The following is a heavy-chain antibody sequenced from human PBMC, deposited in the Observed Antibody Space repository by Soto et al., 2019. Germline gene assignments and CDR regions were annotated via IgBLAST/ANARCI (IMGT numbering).Heavy chain of an antibody. J-gene: IGHJ4*02. Sequence: QVQLVQSGAEVKKPGASVKVSCKASGYTFTNYGISWVRQAPGQGLEWMGWISTYNSNTDYAQRLQGRVTMTTDTSTSTAYMELRSLRSDDAAMYYCARRWELDYWGQGTLVTVSS. D-gene: IGHD1-26*01. CDR3: ARRWELDY. V-gene: IGHV1-18*01. CDR1: GYTFTNYG. CDR2: ISTYNSNT.